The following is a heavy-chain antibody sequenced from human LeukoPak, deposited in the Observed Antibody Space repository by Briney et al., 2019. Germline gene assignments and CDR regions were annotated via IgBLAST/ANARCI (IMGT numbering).Heavy chain of an antibody. CDR3: AKSDDSSGYYYGIVY. D-gene: IGHD3-22*01. V-gene: IGHV3-30*02. J-gene: IGHJ4*02. CDR2: IRYDGSNK. Sequence: GGSLRLSCAASGFTFSSYGMHWVRQAPGKGLEWVAFIRYDGSNKYYADSVKGRFTISRDNSKNTLYLQMNGLRAEDTAVYNCAKSDDSSGYYYGIVYWGQGTLVTVSS. CDR1: GFTFSSYG.